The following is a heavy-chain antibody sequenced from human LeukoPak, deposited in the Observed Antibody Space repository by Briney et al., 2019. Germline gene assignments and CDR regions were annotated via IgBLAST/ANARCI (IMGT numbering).Heavy chain of an antibody. J-gene: IGHJ6*03. D-gene: IGHD6-6*01. V-gene: IGHV3-7*01. Sequence: GGSLRLSCAASGFTFSSYWVTWVRQAPGKGLEWVANIKQDGSDKYYVDSVKGRFTISRDNAKNSLYLQMNSLRAEDTAVYYCARCPSIAQYYYYYYMDVWGKGTTVTVSS. CDR3: ARCPSIAQYYYYYYMDV. CDR2: IKQDGSDK. CDR1: GFTFSSYW.